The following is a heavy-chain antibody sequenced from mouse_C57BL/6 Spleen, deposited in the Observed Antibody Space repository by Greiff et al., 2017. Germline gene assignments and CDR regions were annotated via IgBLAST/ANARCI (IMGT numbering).Heavy chain of an antibody. CDR1: GYAFSSYW. V-gene: IGHV1-80*01. J-gene: IGHJ4*01. D-gene: IGHD1-1*01. CDR3: ARSGYCGSSHGDAMDY. CDR2: IYPGDGDT. Sequence: VQLQQSGAELVKPGASVKISCKASGYAFSSYWMNWVKQRPGKGLEWIGQIYPGDGDTNYNGKFKGKATLTADKSASTAYVQLSSLTSEDSAVYFCARSGYCGSSHGDAMDYWGQGTSVTVSS.